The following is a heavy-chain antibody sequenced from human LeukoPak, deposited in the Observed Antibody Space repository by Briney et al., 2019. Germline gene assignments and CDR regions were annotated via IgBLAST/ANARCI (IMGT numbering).Heavy chain of an antibody. V-gene: IGHV4-39*02. CDR1: GGSISSSSYY. D-gene: IGHD1-26*01. Sequence: SETLSLTCIVSGGSISSSSYYWGWIRQPPGKGLEWIGRISYSGNTFYNPSLKSRVTISVDTSKNHFSLRLSSVTAADTAVYYCARLYSGSHYYFDYWGQGTLVTVSS. CDR2: ISYSGNT. CDR3: ARLYSGSHYYFDY. J-gene: IGHJ4*02.